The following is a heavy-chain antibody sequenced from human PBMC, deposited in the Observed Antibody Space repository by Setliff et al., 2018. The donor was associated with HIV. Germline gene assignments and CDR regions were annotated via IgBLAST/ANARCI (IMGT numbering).Heavy chain of an antibody. CDR2: IIPISGRS. D-gene: IGHD6-19*01. J-gene: IGHJ4*02. V-gene: IGHV1-69*04. CDR3: ARGFSGWYYFDF. Sequence: GASVKVSCKASGATSSSFAVSWVRQAPGQGLEFMGRIIPISGRSDYAQKFQGRVTMTADKSTNTVYMELNSLTSADTAVYYCARGFSGWYYFDFWGQGTLVTVSS. CDR1: GATSSSFA.